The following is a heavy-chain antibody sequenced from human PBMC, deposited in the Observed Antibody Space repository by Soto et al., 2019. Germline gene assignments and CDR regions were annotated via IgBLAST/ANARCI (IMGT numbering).Heavy chain of an antibody. J-gene: IGHJ6*02. D-gene: IGHD6-6*01. CDR3: AKDRGAARPYYSYGMDV. Sequence: GGSLRLSCAASGFTLSSYAMSWVRQAPGKGLEWVSAISGRGGSTYYADSVKGRFTISRDNSKNTLYLQMNSLRAEDTAVYYCAKDRGAARPYYSYGMDVWGQGTTVTVSS. CDR1: GFTLSSYA. CDR2: ISGRGGST. V-gene: IGHV3-23*01.